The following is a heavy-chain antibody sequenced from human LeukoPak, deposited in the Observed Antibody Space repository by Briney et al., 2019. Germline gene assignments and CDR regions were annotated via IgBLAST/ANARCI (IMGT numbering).Heavy chain of an antibody. CDR1: GGSFSDFY. J-gene: IGHJ3*02. CDR2: INHSGTT. Sequence: SETLSLTFAVYGGSFSDFYWSWIRQRPGKGLEWIGEINHSGTTNYNPSLKSRVTISVDTSKNQFSLNMRSMTAADTDVYYCPRLRLTGDLSAPDDFDIWGQGTMVTVSS. V-gene: IGHV4-34*01. CDR3: PRLRLTGDLSAPDDFDI. D-gene: IGHD7-27*01.